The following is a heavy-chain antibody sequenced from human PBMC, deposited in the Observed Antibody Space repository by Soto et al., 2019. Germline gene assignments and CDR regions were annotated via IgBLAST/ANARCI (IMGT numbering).Heavy chain of an antibody. J-gene: IGHJ3*02. CDR1: GYSFTSYW. D-gene: IGHD2-2*01. CDR3: ARPCCISTSCYADAFDI. V-gene: IGHV5-10-1*01. CDR2: IDPSDSYT. Sequence: GESLKISCKGSGYSFTSYWISWVRQMPGKGLEWMGRIDPSDSYTNYSPSFQGHVTISADKSISTAYLQWSSLKASDTAMYFCARPCCISTSCYADAFDIWGQGTMVTVSS.